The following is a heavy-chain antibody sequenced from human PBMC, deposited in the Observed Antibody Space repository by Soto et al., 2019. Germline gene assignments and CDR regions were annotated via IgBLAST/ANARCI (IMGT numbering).Heavy chain of an antibody. CDR2: IYPGDSDT. D-gene: IGHD3-16*01. J-gene: IGHJ6*02. Sequence: GESLKISCKGSGYSFTNYWIGWERQMPGKGLEWMGIIYPGDSDTRYSPSFQGQVTISVDKSISTAYLQWSSLKASDTAIYYCAILIGLLQPGMDVWGQGTTVTVS. CDR1: GYSFTNYW. V-gene: IGHV5-51*01. CDR3: AILIGLLQPGMDV.